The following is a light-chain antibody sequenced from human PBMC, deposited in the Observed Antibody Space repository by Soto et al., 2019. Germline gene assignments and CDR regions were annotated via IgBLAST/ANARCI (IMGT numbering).Light chain of an antibody. CDR3: QQSFSIPIT. J-gene: IGKJ5*01. CDR2: AAS. Sequence: DIQMSQSPSSLSASVGDRFTITCRASQSISTYLNWYHQKPGKAPDLLIYAASSLKSGVPSRFSGSGSGTHFTLTITGLQPADFATYYCQQSFSIPITFGQGTRLEIK. CDR1: QSISTY. V-gene: IGKV1-39*01.